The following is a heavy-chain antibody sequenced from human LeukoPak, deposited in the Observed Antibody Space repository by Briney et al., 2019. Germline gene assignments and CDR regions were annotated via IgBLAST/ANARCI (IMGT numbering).Heavy chain of an antibody. Sequence: GGSLRLSCAASGFFFRNYAMHWVRQAAGKGLEWVGVISYDGSHKYYKDSVKGRSTISRDNSKNTLYLQMDSLRAEDTAVYYCAREDYGKYFFDLWGQGTLVTVPS. CDR2: ISYDGSHK. J-gene: IGHJ4*02. D-gene: IGHD4-17*01. CDR3: AREDYGKYFFDL. CDR1: GFFFRNYA. V-gene: IGHV3-30-3*01.